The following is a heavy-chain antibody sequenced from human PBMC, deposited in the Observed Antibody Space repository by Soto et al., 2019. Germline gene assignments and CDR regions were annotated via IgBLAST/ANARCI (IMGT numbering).Heavy chain of an antibody. J-gene: IGHJ6*02. D-gene: IGHD3-10*01. Sequence: GGSLRLSCAASGFTFSDSWMDWVRQAPGKGPEWVANIKHDGSEKNYVVSVKGRFTISRDNAKNSLYLQMNSLRDEDTAVYYCARSILWFGELTYYYYYGMDVWGQGTTVTVSS. CDR3: ARSILWFGELTYYYYYGMDV. V-gene: IGHV3-7*01. CDR2: IKHDGSEK. CDR1: GFTFSDSW.